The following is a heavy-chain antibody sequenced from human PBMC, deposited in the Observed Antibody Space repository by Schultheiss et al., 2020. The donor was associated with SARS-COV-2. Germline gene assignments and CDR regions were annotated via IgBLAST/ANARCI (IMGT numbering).Heavy chain of an antibody. CDR3: ARGGEMATIRYYYYGMDV. J-gene: IGHJ6*02. CDR2: IIPIFGTA. Sequence: SVKVSCKASGGIFSSYAISWVRQAPGQGLEWMGGIIPIFGTANYAQKFQGRVTITADESTSTAYMELSSLRSEDTAVYYCARGGEMATIRYYYYGMDVWGQGTTVTVSS. D-gene: IGHD5-24*01. CDR1: GGIFSSYA. V-gene: IGHV1-69*13.